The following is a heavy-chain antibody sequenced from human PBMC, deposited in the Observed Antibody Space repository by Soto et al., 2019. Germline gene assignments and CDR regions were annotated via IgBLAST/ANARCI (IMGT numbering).Heavy chain of an antibody. CDR1: GFTFSDYY. V-gene: IGHV3-11*01. Sequence: GGSLRLSCAASGFTFSDYYMSWIRQAPGKGLEWVSYISSSGSIIYYADSVKGRFTISRDNAKNSLYPQLNSLRAEDTAVYYCARDLGYYASDGYFDYWGQGTLVTVSS. D-gene: IGHD3-22*01. CDR2: ISSSGSII. J-gene: IGHJ4*02. CDR3: ARDLGYYASDGYFDY.